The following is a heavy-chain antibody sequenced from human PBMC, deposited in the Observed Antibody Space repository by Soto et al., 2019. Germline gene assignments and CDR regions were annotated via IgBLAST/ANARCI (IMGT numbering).Heavy chain of an antibody. V-gene: IGHV5-51*01. CDR2: IYPGDSDT. CDR3: ARHVDSGSPRGYYYYGMDV. Sequence: PGESLKISCKGSGYSFTSYWIGWVRQMPGKGLEWMGIIYPGDSDTRYSPSFQGQVTISADKSISTAYLQWSSLKASDTAMYYCARHVDSGSPRGYYYYGMDVWGQGTTVTVSS. D-gene: IGHD1-26*01. CDR1: GYSFTSYW. J-gene: IGHJ6*02.